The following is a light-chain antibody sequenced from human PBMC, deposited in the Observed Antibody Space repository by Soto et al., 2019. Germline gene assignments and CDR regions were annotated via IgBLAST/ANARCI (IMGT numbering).Light chain of an antibody. CDR2: EVT. J-gene: IGLJ1*01. V-gene: IGLV2-8*01. CDR3: SSFVGSNIFV. CDR1: RSDVGRYNY. Sequence: QSALTQPASVPGSPGQSITISCTGTRSDVGRYNYVSWYQLHPGKVPKLLIYEVTKRPSGIPDRFSGSKSGNTASLTVSGLQAEDEADYYCSSFVGSNIFVFGSGTKVTVL.